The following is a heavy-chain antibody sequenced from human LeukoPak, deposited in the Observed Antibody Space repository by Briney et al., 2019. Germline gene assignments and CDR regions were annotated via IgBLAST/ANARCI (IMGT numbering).Heavy chain of an antibody. V-gene: IGHV4-59*01. J-gene: IGHJ4*02. Sequence: LETLSLTCTVSGGSISSYYWSWIRQPPGKGLEWIGYIYYTGSTNYNPSLKSRVTISLDTSRNQFSLKLSSVTAADTAVYYCARGTRYCSGGSCYSGHYFDYWGQGTLVTVSS. D-gene: IGHD2-15*01. CDR2: IYYTGST. CDR3: ARGTRYCSGGSCYSGHYFDY. CDR1: GGSISSYY.